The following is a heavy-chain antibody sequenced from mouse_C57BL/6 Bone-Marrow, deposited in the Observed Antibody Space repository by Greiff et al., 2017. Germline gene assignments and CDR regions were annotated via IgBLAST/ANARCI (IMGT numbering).Heavy chain of an antibody. CDR3: ARETGTWFAY. D-gene: IGHD4-1*01. J-gene: IGHJ3*01. V-gene: IGHV3-6*01. CDR2: ISYDGSN. Sequence: ESGPGLVKPSQSLSLTCSVTGYSITSGYYWNWIRQFPGNKLEWMGYISYDGSNNYNPSLKNRISITRDTSKKQFFLKLNYVTTEDTATYYWARETGTWFAYWGQGTLVTVSA. CDR1: GYSITSGYY.